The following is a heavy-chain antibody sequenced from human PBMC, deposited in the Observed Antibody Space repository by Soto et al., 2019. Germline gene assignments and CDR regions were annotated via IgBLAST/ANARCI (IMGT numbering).Heavy chain of an antibody. Sequence: GGSLRLSCAASGFPFSDHAMHWVRQTPGKGLEWVSAITGRGDSTYYADSVKGRFTISRDNSKSTLYLQMMSLRAEDTAVYYCAKDLYVQPPSGWFDPWGREPWSPSPQ. CDR2: ITGRGDST. CDR3: AKDLYVQPPSGWFDP. CDR1: GFPFSDHA. V-gene: IGHV3-23*01. D-gene: IGHD1-26*01. J-gene: IGHJ5*02.